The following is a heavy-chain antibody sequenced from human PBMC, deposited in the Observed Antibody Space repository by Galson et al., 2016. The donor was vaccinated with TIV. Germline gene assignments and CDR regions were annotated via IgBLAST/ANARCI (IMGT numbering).Heavy chain of an antibody. CDR3: ARGANYHDSSAYYDN. J-gene: IGHJ4*02. CDR2: IIDMFGTT. CDR1: GGTFSSYA. V-gene: IGHV1-69*13. D-gene: IGHD3-22*01. Sequence: SVKVSCKASGGTFSSYAISWVRQAPGQGLEWMGRIIDMFGTTSYAQRFQGRVSITADEFTSTAYMELTSLRSEDTAMYYCARGANYHDSSAYYDNWGQGTLVTVSS.